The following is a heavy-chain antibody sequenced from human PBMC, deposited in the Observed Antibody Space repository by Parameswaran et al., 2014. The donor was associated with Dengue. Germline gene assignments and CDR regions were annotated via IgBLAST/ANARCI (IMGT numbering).Heavy chain of an antibody. D-gene: IGHD6-19*01. CDR2: ISSSGSTI. CDR3: ARDLGQQWLGMDV. J-gene: IGHJ6*02. Sequence: VRQMPGKGLEWVSYISSSGSTIYYADSVKGRCTISRDNAQNSLYLQMNSLRDEGTALYYCARDLGQQWLGMDVWGQGTTVTVSS. V-gene: IGHV3-48*02.